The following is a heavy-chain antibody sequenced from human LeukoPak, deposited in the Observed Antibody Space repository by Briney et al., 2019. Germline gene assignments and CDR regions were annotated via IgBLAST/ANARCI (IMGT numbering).Heavy chain of an antibody. D-gene: IGHD2-2*01. V-gene: IGHV3-21*01. CDR2: ISSSSSYI. Sequence: GGSLRLSCAASGFTFSSYSMNWVRQAPGKGLEWVSSISSSSSYIYYADSVKGRFTISRDNAKNSLYLQMNSLRAEDTAVYYCARAPSRRVDLYGMDVWGQGTTVTVSS. CDR3: ARAPSRRVDLYGMDV. CDR1: GFTFSSYS. J-gene: IGHJ6*02.